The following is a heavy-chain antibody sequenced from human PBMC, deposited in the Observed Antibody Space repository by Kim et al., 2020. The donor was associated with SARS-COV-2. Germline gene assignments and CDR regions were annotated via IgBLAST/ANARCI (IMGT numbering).Heavy chain of an antibody. CDR3: IIGGWGWIWDH. V-gene: IGHV3-23*01. D-gene: IGHD2-21*01. CDR2: IDGSDGTT. J-gene: IGHJ4*02. CDR1: GFTFTGYA. Sequence: GGSLRLSCTTSGFTFTGYAMSWVRQAPGKGLEWVSSIDGSDGTTYYVDSVEGRFTISRDNSKNTLYLQMNTLRADDTAIYYCIIGGWGWIWDHWGQGTRVTVSS.